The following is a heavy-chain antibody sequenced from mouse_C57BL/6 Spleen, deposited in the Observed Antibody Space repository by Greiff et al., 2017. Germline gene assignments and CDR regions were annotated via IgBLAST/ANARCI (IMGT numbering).Heavy chain of an antibody. J-gene: IGHJ3*01. CDR2: ISYDGSN. CDR1: GYSITSGYY. V-gene: IGHV3-6*01. Sequence: VQLQQSGPGLVKPSQSLSLTCSVTGYSITSGYYWNWIRQFPGNKLEWMGYISYDGSNNYNPSLKNRISITRDTSKNQFFLKLNSVTTEDTATYYCAREGGSGWFAYWGQGTLVTVSA. D-gene: IGHD3-2*02. CDR3: AREGGSGWFAY.